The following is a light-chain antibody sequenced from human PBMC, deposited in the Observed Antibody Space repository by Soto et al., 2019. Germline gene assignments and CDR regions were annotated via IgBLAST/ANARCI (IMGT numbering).Light chain of an antibody. V-gene: IGKV3-20*01. CDR2: GAS. CDR3: QQYGSSPES. CDR1: QSVSSSY. J-gene: IGKJ1*01. Sequence: EIVLTHSPGTLSVSPGERATLSCRSSQSVSSSYLAWYQQKPGQAPRLLIYGASSRATGIPDRCSGSGSGTDFTLTISRLEPEDFEVYYCQQYGSSPESFGQGTKVDIK.